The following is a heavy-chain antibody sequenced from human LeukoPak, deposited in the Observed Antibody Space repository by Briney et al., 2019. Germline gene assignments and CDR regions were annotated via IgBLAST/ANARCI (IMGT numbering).Heavy chain of an antibody. CDR1: GASISSDY. Sequence: SETLSLTCTVSGASISSDYWTWIRQAPGKGLEWIGYISYSGSTNYNPSLKSRVTISRDTSKNQFSLNLSSVTAADTAVYYCGRDSDGTVDYWGQGTLVTVSS. CDR3: GRDSDGTVDY. J-gene: IGHJ4*02. D-gene: IGHD3/OR15-3a*01. V-gene: IGHV4-59*01. CDR2: ISYSGST.